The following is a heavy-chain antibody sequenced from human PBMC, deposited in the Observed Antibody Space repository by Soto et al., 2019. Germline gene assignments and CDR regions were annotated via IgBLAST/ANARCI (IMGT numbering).Heavy chain of an antibody. V-gene: IGHV1-18*04. CDR1: GDTFSSHG. CDR3: AACSGPSCHRGREWFDP. CDR2: ISTYNGNT. J-gene: IGHJ5*02. D-gene: IGHD2-2*01. Sequence: QLQLVQSGAEVKKPGASAKVSCTASGDTFSSHGITWVRQAPGQGLEWMGWISTYNGNTNYAQSVQGRVAMTIDTSTNTAYMELRSLKSDDTAMYYCAACSGPSCHRGREWFDPWGQGTLVTVSA.